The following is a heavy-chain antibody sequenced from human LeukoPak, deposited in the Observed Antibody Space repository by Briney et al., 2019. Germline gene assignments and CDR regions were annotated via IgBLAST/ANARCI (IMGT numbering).Heavy chain of an antibody. V-gene: IGHV3-64D*06. CDR1: GFTFSSSA. J-gene: IGHJ5*02. CDR3: VKDLEA. Sequence: PGGSLRLSCSASGFTFSSSAMHWIRQAPGKGLQYVSTVSSNGDITYYADSVKGRFTISRDNSKNTLYLQMSSLRPEDTAVNYCVKDLEAWGQGTLLTVSS. D-gene: IGHD3-3*01. CDR2: VSSNGDIT.